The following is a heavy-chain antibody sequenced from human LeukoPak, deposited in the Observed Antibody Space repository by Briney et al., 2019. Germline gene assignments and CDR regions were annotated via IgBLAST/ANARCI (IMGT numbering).Heavy chain of an antibody. Sequence: GGSLRLSCAASGFTFSSYWMRWVRQAPGKGLEWVANIKQDGSEKYYVDSVKGRFTISRDNAKNSLYLQMNSLRAEDTAVYYWATFIVVVPSSWFDPWGQGTLVTVSS. J-gene: IGHJ5*02. V-gene: IGHV3-7*01. CDR3: ATFIVVVPSSWFDP. CDR2: IKQDGSEK. CDR1: GFTFSSYW. D-gene: IGHD2-2*01.